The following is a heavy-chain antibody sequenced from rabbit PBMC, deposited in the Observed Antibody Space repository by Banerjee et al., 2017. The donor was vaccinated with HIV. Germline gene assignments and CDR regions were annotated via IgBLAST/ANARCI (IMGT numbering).Heavy chain of an antibody. CDR1: GFSFSSGYD. J-gene: IGHJ4*01. V-gene: IGHV1S40*01. CDR2: IYTGDGGA. Sequence: QQLVESGGGLVKPGASLTLTCKASGFSFSSGYDMCWVRQAPGKGLEWIACIYTGDGGAYYASWAKGRFTISKTSSTTVTLQMTSLTAADTATYFCARGGYYAGSSYGTGLWGPGTLVTVS. CDR3: ARGGYYAGSSYGTGL. D-gene: IGHD8-1*01.